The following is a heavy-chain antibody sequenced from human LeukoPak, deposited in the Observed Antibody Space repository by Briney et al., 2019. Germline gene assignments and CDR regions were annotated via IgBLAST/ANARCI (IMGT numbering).Heavy chain of an antibody. Sequence: GGSLRLSCAASAFTFSNFNMKWVRQDPGKGLEWDSYISSSGTTIHYADSVKGRFTISRDNAKNSLYLQMNSLRDDDTAVYYCARRNNFAFDIWGQGTMVTVPS. D-gene: IGHD1-20*01. CDR3: ARRNNFAFDI. J-gene: IGHJ3*02. CDR2: ISSSGTTI. CDR1: AFTFSNFN. V-gene: IGHV3-48*02.